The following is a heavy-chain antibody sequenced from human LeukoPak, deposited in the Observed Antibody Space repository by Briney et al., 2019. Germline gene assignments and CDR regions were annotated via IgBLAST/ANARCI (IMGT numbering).Heavy chain of an antibody. CDR1: GGSISSYY. J-gene: IGHJ3*02. D-gene: IGHD2-15*01. CDR3: AREGYCSGGSCYFSSPSHDAFDI. CDR2: IYYSGST. Sequence: IPSETLSLTCTVSGGSISSYYWSWIRQPPGKGLEWIGYIYYSGSTNYNPSLKSRVTISVDTSKNQFSLKLSSVTAADTAVYYCAREGYCSGGSCYFSSPSHDAFDIWGQGTMVTVSS. V-gene: IGHV4-59*01.